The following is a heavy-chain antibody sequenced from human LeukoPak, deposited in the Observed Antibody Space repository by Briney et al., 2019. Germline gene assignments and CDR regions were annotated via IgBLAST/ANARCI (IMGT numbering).Heavy chain of an antibody. CDR1: GFTFTDYY. CDR3: ARMSMNYDFWSGNLHYYGMDV. J-gene: IGHJ6*02. V-gene: IGHV3-11*06. D-gene: IGHD3-3*01. Sequence: GGSLRLSCTASGFTFTDYYMSWIRLAPGKGLEWVSYITTRSSYTNYAGSVKGRFTISRDNAKNSLFLQMNGLRAEDTAVYYCARMSMNYDFWSGNLHYYGMDVWGQGTTVTVSS. CDR2: ITTRSSYT.